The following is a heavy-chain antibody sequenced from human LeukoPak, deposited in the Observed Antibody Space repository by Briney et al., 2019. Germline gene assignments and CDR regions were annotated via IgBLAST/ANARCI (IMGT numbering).Heavy chain of an antibody. CDR2: IYHSGST. V-gene: IGHV4-38-2*02. D-gene: IGHD3-10*01. CDR1: GYSISSGYY. Sequence: SETLSLTCTVSGYSISSGYYWGWIRKPPGKGLEWIGSIYHSGSTYYNPSLKSRVTITVDTSKNQFSLKLSSVTAADTAVYYCARVLGWFAELLTLGFDPWGQGTLVTVSS. CDR3: ARVLGWFAELLTLGFDP. J-gene: IGHJ5*02.